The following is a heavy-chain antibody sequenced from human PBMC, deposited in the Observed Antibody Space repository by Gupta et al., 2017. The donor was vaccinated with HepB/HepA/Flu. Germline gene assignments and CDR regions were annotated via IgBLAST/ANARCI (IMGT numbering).Heavy chain of an antibody. J-gene: IGHJ4*02. CDR1: GFPFSSYS. CDR2: ISSSSSYI. Sequence: EVQLVESGGGLVKPGGSLRLSCAASGFPFSSYSMTWVRQAPGKGLEWVSSISSSSSYIYYADSVKGRFTISRDNAKNSLYLQMNSLRAEDTAVYYCARDLAWELLTNDYFDYWGQGTLVTVSS. V-gene: IGHV3-21*01. CDR3: ARDLAWELLTNDYFDY. D-gene: IGHD1-26*01.